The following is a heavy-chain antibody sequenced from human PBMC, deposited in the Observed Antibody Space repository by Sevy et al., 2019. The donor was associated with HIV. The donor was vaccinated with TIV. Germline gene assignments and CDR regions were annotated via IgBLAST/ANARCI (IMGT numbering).Heavy chain of an antibody. CDR3: ARDWDCGGDCYSNGAFDI. J-gene: IGHJ3*02. Sequence: SETLSLTCTVSGGSISSGGYYWSWIRQHPGKGLEWIGYIYYSGSTYYNPSLKSRFTISVDTSNNQFSLKLSCVTAAETAVYYCARDWDCGGDCYSNGAFDIWGQGTMVTVSS. CDR1: GGSISSGGYY. CDR2: IYYSGST. V-gene: IGHV4-31*03. D-gene: IGHD2-21*02.